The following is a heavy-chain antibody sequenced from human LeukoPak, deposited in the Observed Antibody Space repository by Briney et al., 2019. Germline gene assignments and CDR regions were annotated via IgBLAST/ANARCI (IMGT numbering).Heavy chain of an antibody. D-gene: IGHD3-22*01. V-gene: IGHV4-59*12. CDR3: ASLDGYDSSGYYYDFDY. CDR1: DGSTSTYN. Sequence: PSETLSLTCIVSDGSTSTYNWNWIRQPPGKGLEWIGHITYSGYTTYNPSLKSRVTISVDMSKKQFSLKLTSVTAADTAVYYCASLDGYDSSGYYYDFDYWGQGTLVTVSS. J-gene: IGHJ4*02. CDR2: ITYSGYT.